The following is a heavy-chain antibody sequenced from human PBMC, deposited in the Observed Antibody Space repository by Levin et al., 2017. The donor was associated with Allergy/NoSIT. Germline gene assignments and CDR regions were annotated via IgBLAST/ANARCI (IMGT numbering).Heavy chain of an antibody. CDR3: AKLTRHCGSGGCPQGWNYDY. V-gene: IGHV3-23*01. J-gene: IGHJ4*02. Sequence: GGSLRLSCAASGFTFSNYAMAWVRQAPGKGLEWVSVITWSGDDIYYADSVKGRFSISSDNSKNTLFVQMNSLRAEDAAVYYCAKLTRHCGSGGCPQGWNYDYWGQGTLVTVSS. CDR1: GFTFSNYA. CDR2: ITWSGDDI. D-gene: IGHD2-15*01.